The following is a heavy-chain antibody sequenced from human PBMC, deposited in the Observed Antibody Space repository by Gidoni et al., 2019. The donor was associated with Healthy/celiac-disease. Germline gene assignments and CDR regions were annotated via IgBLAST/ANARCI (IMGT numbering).Heavy chain of an antibody. Sequence: EVQLLESGGGLVQPGGSLRLSCAASGFPFSRYAMSWVRQAPGKGLEWVAAISGSGGSTYYADSVKGRFTISRDNSKNTLYLQMNSLRAEDTAVYYCAKDSWVVVVPAAIPKLPFDYWGQGTLVTVSS. CDR1: GFPFSRYA. V-gene: IGHV3-23*01. D-gene: IGHD2-2*02. CDR3: AKDSWVVVVPAAIPKLPFDY. J-gene: IGHJ4*02. CDR2: ISGSGGST.